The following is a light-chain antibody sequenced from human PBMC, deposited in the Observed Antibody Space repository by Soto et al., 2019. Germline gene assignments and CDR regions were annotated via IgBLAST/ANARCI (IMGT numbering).Light chain of an antibody. J-gene: IGLJ2*01. CDR2: EVS. Sequence: QSALTQPASVSGSPGQSITISCTGTSSDVGGYNFVSWYQQHPGKAPKLMIYEVSHPPSGISDRFSGSKSGNTASLTISGLQAEDEADYYCKSYTSSSVPVFGGGTKLTVL. V-gene: IGLV2-14*01. CDR3: KSYTSSSVPV. CDR1: SSDVGGYNF.